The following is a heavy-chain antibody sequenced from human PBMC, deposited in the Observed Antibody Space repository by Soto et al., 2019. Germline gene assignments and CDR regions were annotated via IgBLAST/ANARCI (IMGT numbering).Heavy chain of an antibody. CDR2: VSHDGRNT. J-gene: IGHJ4*02. V-gene: IGHV3-30*18. D-gene: IGHD6-19*01. CDR3: AKGGRQWLVTSDFNY. Sequence: GGSLRLSCAASGFTFSDYAMHWFRQAPGKGPEWVAVVSHDGRNTHYADSVKGRFTISRDSSKNTVSLEMTSLRAEDTAVYYCAKGGRQWLVTSDFNYWGQGALVTVS. CDR1: GFTFSDYA.